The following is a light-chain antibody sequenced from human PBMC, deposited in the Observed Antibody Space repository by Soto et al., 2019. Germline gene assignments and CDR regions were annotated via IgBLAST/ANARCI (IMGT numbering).Light chain of an antibody. Sequence: DIQMTQSPSSLSASVGDRVTITCRASQSISSYLNWYQQKPGKAPKLLIYAASTLQSGVPSGFSGSGSGTDFTLTISRLQPEDFATYYCQQSYSIPYTFGQGTNLEIK. CDR3: QQSYSIPYT. J-gene: IGKJ2*01. V-gene: IGKV1-39*01. CDR1: QSISSY. CDR2: AAS.